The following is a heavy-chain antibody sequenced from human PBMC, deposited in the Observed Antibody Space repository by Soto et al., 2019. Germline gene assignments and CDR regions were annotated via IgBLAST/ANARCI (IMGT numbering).Heavy chain of an antibody. CDR2: IYYSGST. CDR1: GGSISSYY. V-gene: IGHV4-59*08. Sequence: SETLSLTCTFSGGSISSYYWSWIRQPPGKGLEWIGYIYYSGSTNYNPSLKSRVTLSVDTSKNQFSLKLSSVTAADTAVYYCARRYSSGFDFWGQGTLVTVSS. CDR3: ARRYSSGFDF. J-gene: IGHJ4*02. D-gene: IGHD6-19*01.